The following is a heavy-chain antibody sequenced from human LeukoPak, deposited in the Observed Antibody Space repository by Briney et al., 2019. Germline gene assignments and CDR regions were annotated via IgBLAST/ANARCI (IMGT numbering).Heavy chain of an antibody. CDR2: IYTSGST. J-gene: IGHJ4*02. Sequence: SETLSLTCTVSGGSISSYYWSWIRQPAGKGLEWIGRIYTSGSTNYNPSPKSRVTISVDTSKNQFSLKRRSVTAADTAVYYCAREGYSGHDFIYWGQGTLVTVSS. CDR3: AREGYSGHDFIY. V-gene: IGHV4-4*07. D-gene: IGHD5-12*01. CDR1: GGSISSYY.